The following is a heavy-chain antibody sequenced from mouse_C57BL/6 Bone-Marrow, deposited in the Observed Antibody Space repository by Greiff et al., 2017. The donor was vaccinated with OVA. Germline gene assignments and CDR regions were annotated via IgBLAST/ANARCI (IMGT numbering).Heavy chain of an antibody. CDR2: IYPRSGNT. J-gene: IGHJ3*01. V-gene: IGHV1-81*01. D-gene: IGHD2-4*01. CDR3: ARWDYDGAWFAY. Sequence: VKLMESGAELARPGASVKLSCKASGYTFTSYGISWVKQRTGQGLEWIGEIYPRSGNTYYNEKFKGKATLTADKSSSTAYMELRSLTSEDSAVYFGARWDYDGAWFAYWDQGTLVTVSA. CDR1: GYTFTSYG.